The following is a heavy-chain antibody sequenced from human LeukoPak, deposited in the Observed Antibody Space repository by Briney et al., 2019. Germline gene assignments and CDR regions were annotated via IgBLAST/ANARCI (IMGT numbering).Heavy chain of an antibody. V-gene: IGHV1-2*02. D-gene: IGHD2-15*01. CDR3: ARDRMADKAAIY. J-gene: IGHJ4*02. CDR2: INPNSGGT. Sequence: GASVKVSCKASGYIFTDYYIYWVRQAPGQGPEWVGWINPNSGGTKYAQKFQGRFTLTRDTSISTVYMEVSRLTSDDTAIYYCARDRMADKAAIYWGQGTLVTVSS. CDR1: GYIFTDYY.